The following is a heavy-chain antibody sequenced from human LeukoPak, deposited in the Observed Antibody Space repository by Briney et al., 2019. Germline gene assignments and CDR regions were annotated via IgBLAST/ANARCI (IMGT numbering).Heavy chain of an antibody. CDR2: INPNSGGT. V-gene: IGHV1-2*02. D-gene: IGHD6-13*01. CDR1: GYTFTGYY. J-gene: IGHJ4*02. Sequence: ASVKVSCKASGYTFTGYYMHWVRQAPGQGLEWMGWINPNSGGTNYAQKFQGRVTMTRDTSISTAYMELSRLRSDDTAVYYCAREPFYGKYSSSWYWNYWGQGTLVTVSS. CDR3: AREPFYGKYSSSWYWNY.